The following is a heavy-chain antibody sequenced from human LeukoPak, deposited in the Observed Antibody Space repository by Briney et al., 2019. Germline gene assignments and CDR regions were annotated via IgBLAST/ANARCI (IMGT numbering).Heavy chain of an antibody. J-gene: IGHJ3*02. Sequence: SETLTLTCTVSGGSISSYYWSWIRQPAGKGLEWIGRIYTSGSTNYNPSLKSRVTMSVDTSKNQFSLKLSSVTAADTAVYYCAGYSGSYFDAFDISGQGTMVTVSS. V-gene: IGHV4-4*07. CDR2: IYTSGST. CDR1: GGSISSYY. CDR3: AGYSGSYFDAFDI. D-gene: IGHD1-26*01.